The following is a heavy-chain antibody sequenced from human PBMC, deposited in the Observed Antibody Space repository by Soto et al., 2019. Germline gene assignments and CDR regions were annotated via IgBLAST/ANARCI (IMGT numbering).Heavy chain of an antibody. CDR2: IYSGGST. D-gene: IGHD5-18*01. Sequence: PGGSLRLCCAASGFTVSSNYMSWVRQAPGKGLEWVSVIYSGGSTYYADSVKGRFTISRDNSKNTLYLQMNSLRAEDTAVYYCARESTEYSYGLYYYYGMDVWGQGTTVTVSS. CDR1: GFTVSSNY. V-gene: IGHV3-53*01. J-gene: IGHJ6*02. CDR3: ARESTEYSYGLYYYYGMDV.